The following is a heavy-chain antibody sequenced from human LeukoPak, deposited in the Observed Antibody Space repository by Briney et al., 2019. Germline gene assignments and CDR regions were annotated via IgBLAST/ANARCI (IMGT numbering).Heavy chain of an antibody. V-gene: IGHV4-39*07. CDR2: IYYSGST. CDR3: ARDVYYYGSGSYYYYYYMDV. J-gene: IGHJ6*03. CDR1: GGSISSSSYY. Sequence: SETLSLTCTVSGGSISSSSYYWGWIRQPPGKGLEWIGSIYYSGSTNYNPSLKSRVTMSVDTSKNQFSLKLSSVTAADTAVYYCARDVYYYGSGSYYYYYYMDVWGKGTTVTVSS. D-gene: IGHD3-10*01.